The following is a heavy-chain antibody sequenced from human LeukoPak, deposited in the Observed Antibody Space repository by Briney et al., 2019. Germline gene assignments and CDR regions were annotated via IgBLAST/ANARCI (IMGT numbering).Heavy chain of an antibody. CDR3: ARAHDRGYYYGFDC. CDR1: GFTVSSNY. D-gene: IGHD3-22*01. V-gene: IGHV3-66*01. Sequence: GGSLRLSCAASGFTVSSNYMSWVRQAPGKGLEWVSVIYSAGNTYYADSVQGRFTMSRENPENTLYLQMNSLRAEDTAVYYCARAHDRGYYYGFDCWGQGTLVTVSS. CDR2: IYSAGNT. J-gene: IGHJ4*02.